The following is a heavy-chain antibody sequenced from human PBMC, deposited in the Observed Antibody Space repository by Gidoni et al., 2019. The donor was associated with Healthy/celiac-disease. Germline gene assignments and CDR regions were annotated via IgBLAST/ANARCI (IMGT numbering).Heavy chain of an antibody. CDR2: ISGSGGST. D-gene: IGHD6-19*01. J-gene: IGHJ4*02. CDR1: VFTFSSYA. V-gene: IGHV3-23*01. Sequence: EVQLLESGGGLVQPGGSLRLPCAASVFTFSSYAMSWVRQAPGKGLEWVSAISGSGGSTYYADSVKGRCTISRDNSKNTMYLQMNSLRAEDTAVYYCAKDRCIAVAGTPSDYWGQGTLVTVSS. CDR3: AKDRCIAVAGTPSDY.